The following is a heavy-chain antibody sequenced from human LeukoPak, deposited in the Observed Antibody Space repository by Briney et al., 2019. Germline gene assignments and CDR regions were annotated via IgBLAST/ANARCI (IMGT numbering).Heavy chain of an antibody. Sequence: ASVKVSCKASGGTFSSYAISWVRQAPGQGLEWMGRIIPIFGIANYAQKFQGRVTTTADKSTSTAYMGLSSLRSEETAVYYCARDYYDSSGYFVSVWFDPGGQGTLVTVS. D-gene: IGHD3-22*01. CDR1: GGTFSSYA. V-gene: IGHV1-69*04. J-gene: IGHJ5*02. CDR3: ARDYYDSSGYFVSVWFDP. CDR2: IIPIFGIA.